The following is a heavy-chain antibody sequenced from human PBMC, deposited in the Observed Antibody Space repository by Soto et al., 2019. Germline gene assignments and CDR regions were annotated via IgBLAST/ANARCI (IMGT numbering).Heavy chain of an antibody. D-gene: IGHD3-16*01. CDR1: GIIFSDY. Sequence: QVQLVESGGGLVKPGGSLRLSCAASGIIFSDYMSWVRQAPGKGLEWLSYISGSGRTIYSADSVKGRFTISRDNATNSQHLQMNNLRAEDTAVYYCARLPFPWGWFDPWGQGTLVTVSS. CDR2: ISGSGRTI. V-gene: IGHV3-11*01. J-gene: IGHJ5*02. CDR3: ARLPFPWGWFDP.